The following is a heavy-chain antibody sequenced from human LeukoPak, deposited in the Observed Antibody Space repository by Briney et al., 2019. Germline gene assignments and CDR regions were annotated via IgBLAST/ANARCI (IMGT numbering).Heavy chain of an antibody. V-gene: IGHV3-74*01. D-gene: IGHD6-13*01. J-gene: IGHJ4*02. CDR3: ARGVASAGDY. CDR2: INSDGSST. CDR1: GFTFSSYS. Sequence: GGSLRLSCAASGFTFSSYSVIWARQAPGKGLVWVSRINSDGSSTSYADSVKGRFTISRDNAQNTLYLQMNSLRAEDTAVYYCARGVASAGDYWGQGTLVTVSS.